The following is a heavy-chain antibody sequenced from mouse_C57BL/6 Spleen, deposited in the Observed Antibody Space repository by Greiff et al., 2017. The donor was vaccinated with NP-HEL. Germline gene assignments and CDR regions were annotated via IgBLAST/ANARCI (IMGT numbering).Heavy chain of an antibody. V-gene: IGHV1-53*01. CDR3: TGSTPREFAY. Sequence: QVQLQQPGTELVKPGASVKLSCKASGYTFTSYWMHWVKQRPGQGLEWIGNINPSNGGTNYNEKFKSKAKLTAVTSASTAYMELSSLTNEDSAVYYCTGSTPREFAYWGQGTLVTVSA. J-gene: IGHJ3*01. CDR1: GYTFTSYW. D-gene: IGHD2-1*01. CDR2: INPSNGGT.